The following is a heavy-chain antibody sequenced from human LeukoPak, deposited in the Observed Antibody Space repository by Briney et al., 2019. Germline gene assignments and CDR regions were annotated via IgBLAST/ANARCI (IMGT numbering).Heavy chain of an antibody. CDR1: GYTLTELS. D-gene: IGHD3-22*01. Sequence: ASVKVSCKVSGYTLTELSMHLVRQAPGKGLEWMGGFDPEDGETIYAQKFQGRVTMTEDTSTDTAYMELSSLRSEDTSVYYCATFKEVYDSSGFYWGQGTLVTFSS. J-gene: IGHJ4*02. V-gene: IGHV1-24*01. CDR2: FDPEDGET. CDR3: ATFKEVYDSSGFY.